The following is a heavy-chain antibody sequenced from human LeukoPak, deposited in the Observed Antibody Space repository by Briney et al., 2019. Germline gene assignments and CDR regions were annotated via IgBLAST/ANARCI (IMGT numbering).Heavy chain of an antibody. J-gene: IGHJ4*02. CDR2: ISGSGGST. D-gene: IGHD3-10*01. V-gene: IGHV3-23*01. CDR1: GFTFSSYA. CDR3: ARDGGNRGVFDY. Sequence: GGSLRLSCAASGFTFSSYAMSWVRQAPGKGLEWVSAISGSGGSTYYADSVKGRFTISRDNSKNTLYLQMNSLRAEDTAVYYCARDGGNRGVFDYWGQGTLVTVSS.